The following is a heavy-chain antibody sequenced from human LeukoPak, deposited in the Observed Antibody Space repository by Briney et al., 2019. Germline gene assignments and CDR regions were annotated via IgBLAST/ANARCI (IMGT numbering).Heavy chain of an antibody. CDR2: SNSDGSST. Sequence: GGSLRLSCAASGFAFSSYWMHWVRQAPGKGLVWVSRSNSDGSSTNYADSVKGRFTISRDNAKNTLYLQMNSLRAEDTAVYYCARGGDYPFDYWGQGTLVTVSS. V-gene: IGHV3-74*01. CDR3: ARGGDYPFDY. D-gene: IGHD4-17*01. J-gene: IGHJ4*02. CDR1: GFAFSSYW.